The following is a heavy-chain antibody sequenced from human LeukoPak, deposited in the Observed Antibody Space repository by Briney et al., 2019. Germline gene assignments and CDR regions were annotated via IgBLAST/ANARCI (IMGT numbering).Heavy chain of an antibody. D-gene: IGHD3-9*01. Sequence: GRSLRLSCAAAGFTLSSYGMHWVRQAPGKGLEWVAVIWYDGSKKYYADSVKGRFTISKDNSKNTLYLQMNSLRAEDTAVYYCARDLGSDLIGYYSDYWGQGTLVTVSS. CDR3: ARDLGSDLIGYYSDY. CDR1: GFTLSSYG. V-gene: IGHV3-33*01. J-gene: IGHJ4*02. CDR2: IWYDGSKK.